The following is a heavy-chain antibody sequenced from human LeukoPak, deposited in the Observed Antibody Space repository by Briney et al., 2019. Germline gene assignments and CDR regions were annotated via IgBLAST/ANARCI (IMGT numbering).Heavy chain of an antibody. Sequence: SQTLSLTCAISGDSVSDNSAVWNWLRQSPSRGLEWLGRTYYGSKWNNHYAVSVKSRITINPDTSKNQFSLQLNSVTPEDTAVYYCARDAVGSSYFDSWGQGTLVTVSS. D-gene: IGHD1-26*01. J-gene: IGHJ4*02. CDR1: GDSVSDNSAV. CDR2: TYYGSKWNN. CDR3: ARDAVGSSYFDS. V-gene: IGHV6-1*01.